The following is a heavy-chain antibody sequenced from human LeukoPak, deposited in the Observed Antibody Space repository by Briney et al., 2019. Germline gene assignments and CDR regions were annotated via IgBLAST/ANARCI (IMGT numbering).Heavy chain of an antibody. Sequence: GGSLRLSCAASGFTFSSYSMNWVRQAPGKGLEWVSSISSSSSYIYYADSVKGRFTISRDNAKNSLYLQMNSLRVEDTAVYFCTRVEKGFWSGFKMDVWGKGATVAVSS. V-gene: IGHV3-21*01. CDR1: GFTFSSYS. J-gene: IGHJ6*04. CDR2: ISSSSSYI. D-gene: IGHD3-3*01. CDR3: TRVEKGFWSGFKMDV.